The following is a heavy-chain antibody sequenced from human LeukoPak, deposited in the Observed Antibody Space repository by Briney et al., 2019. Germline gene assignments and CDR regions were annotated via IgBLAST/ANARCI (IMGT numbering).Heavy chain of an antibody. V-gene: IGHV4-34*01. CDR1: GGSFSGYY. CDR3: ATRANYYYGMDV. CDR2: INHSGST. J-gene: IGHJ6*02. Sequence: SETLSLTCAVYGGSFSGYYWSWIRQPPGKGLEWIGEINHSGSTNYNPSLKSRVTISVDTSKNQFSLKLSSVTAADTAVYYCATRANYYYGMDVWGQGTTVTVSS. D-gene: IGHD1-26*01.